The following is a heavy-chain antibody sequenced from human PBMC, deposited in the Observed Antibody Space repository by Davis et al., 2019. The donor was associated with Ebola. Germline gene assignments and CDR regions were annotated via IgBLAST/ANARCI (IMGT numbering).Heavy chain of an antibody. D-gene: IGHD6-13*01. CDR3: ARDKQQLTTGPNWFDP. V-gene: IGHV1-18*04. CDR1: GYTFTGYY. Sequence: ASVKVSCKASGYTFTGYYMHWVRQAPGQGLEWMGWISVYNGNTNYAQKLQGRVTMTTDTSTSTAYMELRSLRSDDTAVYYCARDKQQLTTGPNWFDPWGQGTLVTVSS. J-gene: IGHJ5*02. CDR2: ISVYNGNT.